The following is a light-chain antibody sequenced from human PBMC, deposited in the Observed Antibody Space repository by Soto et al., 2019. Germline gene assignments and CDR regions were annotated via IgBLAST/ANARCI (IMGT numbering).Light chain of an antibody. J-gene: IGLJ1*01. CDR1: SSDVGGYNY. CDR3: SSYTTGNTRQIV. Sequence: QSALTQPASVSGSPGQSITISCTGTSSDVGGYNYVSWYQRHPGKAPKLMIFDVSNRPSGVSNRFSGSKSGNTASLTISGLQPEDEADYYCSSYTTGNTRQIVCGTGTKVTVL. V-gene: IGLV2-14*03. CDR2: DVS.